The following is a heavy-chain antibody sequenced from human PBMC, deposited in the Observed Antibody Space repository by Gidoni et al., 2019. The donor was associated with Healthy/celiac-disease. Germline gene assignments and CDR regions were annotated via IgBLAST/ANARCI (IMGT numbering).Heavy chain of an antibody. D-gene: IGHD5-12*01. CDR1: GFSLSTSGVG. CDR3: AHVEMATILYYFDY. Sequence: QITLKESGPTLVKPTQTLTLTCTFSGFSLSTSGVGVGWIRQPPGKALEWLALIYWDDDKRYSPSLKSRLTITKDTSKNQVVLTMTNMDPVDTATYYCAHVEMATILYYFDYWGQGTLVTVSS. CDR2: IYWDDDK. J-gene: IGHJ4*02. V-gene: IGHV2-5*02.